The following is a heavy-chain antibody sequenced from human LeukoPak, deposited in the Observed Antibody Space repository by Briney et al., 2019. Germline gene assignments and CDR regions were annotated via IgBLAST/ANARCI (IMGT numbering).Heavy chain of an antibody. Sequence: GGSLRPSCAASGFTFSSYWMSRVRQAPGKGLEWVANIKQDGSEKYYVDSVKGRFTISRDNAKNSLYLQMNSLRAEDTAVYYCAREGYYYDSSGYYSTYFDYWGQGTLVTVSS. CDR3: AREGYYYDSSGYYSTYFDY. CDR1: GFTFSSYW. J-gene: IGHJ4*02. V-gene: IGHV3-7*01. D-gene: IGHD3-22*01. CDR2: IKQDGSEK.